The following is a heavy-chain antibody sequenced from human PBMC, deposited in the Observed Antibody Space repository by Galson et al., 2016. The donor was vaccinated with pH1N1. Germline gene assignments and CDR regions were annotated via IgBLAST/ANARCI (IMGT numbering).Heavy chain of an antibody. Sequence: SETMSLTCVVSGGPITNSDYYWGWIRQPPGKGLDWITAIYYTGNTYYNPSLKSRVSISVDTSKNQFSLNVTSVTAAEKSIYYCARIYYGEYIDFWGQGILVTVSS. CDR3: ARIYYGEYIDF. D-gene: IGHD4-17*01. J-gene: IGHJ4*02. V-gene: IGHV4-39*07. CDR2: IYYTGNT. CDR1: GGPITNSDYY.